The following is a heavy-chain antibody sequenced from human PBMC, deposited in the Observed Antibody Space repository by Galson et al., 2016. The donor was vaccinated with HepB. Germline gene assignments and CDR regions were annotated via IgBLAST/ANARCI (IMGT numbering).Heavy chain of an antibody. CDR3: AKGGYYGSGVPWGFDY. V-gene: IGHV3-23*01. J-gene: IGHJ4*02. CDR2: ISGSGDIT. CDR1: GFPFNTYA. D-gene: IGHD3-10*01. Sequence: SLRLSCAASGFPFNTYAMSWVRQAPGKGLEWVSSISGSGDITYNADSVTGRCTISRDNPKHTVYLQMNSLRVEDTAVYYCAKGGYYGSGVPWGFDYWGQGTLVTVSS.